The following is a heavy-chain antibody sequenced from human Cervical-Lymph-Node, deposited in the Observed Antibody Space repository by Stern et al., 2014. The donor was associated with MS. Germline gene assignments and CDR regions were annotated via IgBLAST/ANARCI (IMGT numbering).Heavy chain of an antibody. CDR3: VFPQYASSWHGFDI. J-gene: IGHJ3*02. CDR2: IRSEGHSYAT. Sequence: EDQLVESGGGLVQPGGSLKLSCAASGFTFTDSDMHWIRQAPGKGLEWVGQIRSEGHSYATEYAPAVKGRFTLSRDDSKNTASLQMNSLKTEDTAVYYCVFPQYASSWHGFDIWGQGTRVTVS. D-gene: IGHD6-13*01. CDR1: GFTFTDSD. V-gene: IGHV3-73*01.